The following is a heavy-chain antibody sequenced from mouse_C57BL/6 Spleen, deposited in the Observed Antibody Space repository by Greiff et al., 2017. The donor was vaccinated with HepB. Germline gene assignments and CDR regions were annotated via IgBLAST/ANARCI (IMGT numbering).Heavy chain of an antibody. CDR3: ARDSLYYYGSSLDV. D-gene: IGHD1-1*01. J-gene: IGHJ1*03. CDR1: GYAFSSYW. CDR2: IYPGDGDT. Sequence: VQLQQSGAELVKPGASVKISCKASGYAFSSYWMNWVKQRPGKGLEWIGQIYPGDGDTNYNGKFKGKATLTADKSSSTAYMQLSSLTSEDSAVYFCARDSLYYYGSSLDVWGKGTTVTVSS. V-gene: IGHV1-80*01.